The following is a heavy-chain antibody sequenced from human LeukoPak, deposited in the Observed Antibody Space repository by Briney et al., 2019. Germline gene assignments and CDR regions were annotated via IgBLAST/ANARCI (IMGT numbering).Heavy chain of an antibody. J-gene: IGHJ1*01. CDR1: GYTFTSYA. Sequence: EASVKVSCKASGYTFTSYAMHWVRQAPGQRLEWMGWVNAGNGNTRYSQEFQGRVTITRDTSASTAYMELSSLRSEDMAVYYCARGGADYYDSSGHYFEYFQHWGQGTLVTVSS. CDR2: VNAGNGNT. V-gene: IGHV1-3*03. D-gene: IGHD3-22*01. CDR3: ARGGADYYDSSGHYFEYFQH.